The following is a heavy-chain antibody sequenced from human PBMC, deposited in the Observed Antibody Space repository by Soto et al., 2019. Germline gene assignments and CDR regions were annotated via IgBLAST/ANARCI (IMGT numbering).Heavy chain of an antibody. CDR3: ATAQSGVSSSWYVDYYYYYMDV. Sequence: GASVKVSCKVSGYTLTELSMHWVRQAPGKGLEWMGGFDPEDGETIYAQKFQGRVTMTEDTSTDTAYMELSSLRSEDTAVYYCATAQSGVSSSWYVDYYYYYMDVWGKGTTVTVSS. CDR1: GYTLTELS. J-gene: IGHJ6*03. D-gene: IGHD6-13*01. V-gene: IGHV1-24*01. CDR2: FDPEDGET.